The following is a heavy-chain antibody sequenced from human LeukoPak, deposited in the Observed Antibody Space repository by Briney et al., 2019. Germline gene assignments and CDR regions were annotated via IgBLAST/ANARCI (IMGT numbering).Heavy chain of an antibody. J-gene: IGHJ5*02. D-gene: IGHD3-3*01. CDR3: ARLSLGSRFLEWLSPHNWFDP. CDR2: IFYSGST. Sequence: PSETLSLTCTVSGGSISSSSYYWGWIRQPPGKGLEWIGSIFYSGSTYYNPSLKSRVTISVDTSKNQFSLKLSSVTAADTAVYYCARLSLGSRFLEWLSPHNWFDPWGQGTLVTVSS. V-gene: IGHV4-39*01. CDR1: GGSISSSSYY.